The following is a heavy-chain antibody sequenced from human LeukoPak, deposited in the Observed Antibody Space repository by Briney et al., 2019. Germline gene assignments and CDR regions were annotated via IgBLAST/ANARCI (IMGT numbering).Heavy chain of an antibody. CDR3: ARDPTHYGDHAKTAFDI. CDR2: INPNSGGT. J-gene: IGHJ3*02. Sequence: ASVKVSCKASGYTFTGYYMHWVRQAPGQGLEWMGWINPNSGGTNYAQKFQGRVTMTRDTSISTAYMELSRLRSDDTAVYYCARDPTHYGDHAKTAFDIWGQGTMVTVSS. CDR1: GYTFTGYY. D-gene: IGHD4-17*01. V-gene: IGHV1-2*02.